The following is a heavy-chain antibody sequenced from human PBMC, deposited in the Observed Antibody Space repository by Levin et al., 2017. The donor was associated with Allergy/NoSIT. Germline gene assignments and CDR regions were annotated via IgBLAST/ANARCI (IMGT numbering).Heavy chain of an antibody. D-gene: IGHD2-2*01. CDR3: ARVGRDCSSTSCYYYWFDP. CDR1: GGSFSGYY. J-gene: IGHJ5*02. CDR2: INHSGST. Sequence: SQTLSLTCAVYGGSFSGYYWSWIRQPPGKGLEWIGEINHSGSTNYNPSLKSRVTISVDTSKNQFSLKLSSVTAADTAVYYCARVGRDCSSTSCYYYWFDPWGQGTLVTVSS. V-gene: IGHV4-34*01.